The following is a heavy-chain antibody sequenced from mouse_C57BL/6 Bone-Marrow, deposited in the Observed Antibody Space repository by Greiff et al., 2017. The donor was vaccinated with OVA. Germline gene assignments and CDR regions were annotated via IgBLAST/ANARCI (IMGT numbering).Heavy chain of an antibody. D-gene: IGHD1-1*01. J-gene: IGHJ1*03. CDR2: ISNGGGST. V-gene: IGHV5-12*01. CDR1: GFTFSDYY. CDR3: ARRRSSYWYFDV. Sequence: EVMLVESGGGLVQPGGSLKLSCAASGFTFSDYYMYWVRQTPEKRLEWVAYISNGGGSTYYPDTVKGRFTISRDNAKNTLYLQMSRLKSEDTAMYYCARRRSSYWYFDVWGTGTTFTVSS.